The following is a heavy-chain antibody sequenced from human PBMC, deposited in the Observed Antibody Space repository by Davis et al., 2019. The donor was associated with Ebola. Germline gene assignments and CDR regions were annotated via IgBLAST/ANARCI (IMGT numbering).Heavy chain of an antibody. V-gene: IGHV3-33*08. J-gene: IGHJ4*02. D-gene: IGHD2-21*01. CDR1: GFTFSSYA. Sequence: GESLKISCAASGFTFSSYAMHWVRQAPGKGLEWVAVIWYDGSNKYYADSVKGRFTISRDNSKNTLYLQMNSLRAEDTAVYYCARDGLAYCGGDCYSFDYWGQGTLVTVSS. CDR3: ARDGLAYCGGDCYSFDY. CDR2: IWYDGSNK.